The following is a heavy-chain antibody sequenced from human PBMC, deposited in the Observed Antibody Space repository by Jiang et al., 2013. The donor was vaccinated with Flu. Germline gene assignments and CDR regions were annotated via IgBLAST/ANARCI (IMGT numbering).Heavy chain of an antibody. CDR3: ARYSSGWLFEY. Sequence: KASGYTFTNYAMNWVRQAPGQGLEWMGWINTNTGNPTYAQGFTGRFVFSLDTSVSTAYLQISSLKAEDTAVYYCARYSSGWLFEYWGQGTLVTVSS. D-gene: IGHD6-19*01. V-gene: IGHV7-4-1*02. CDR1: GYTFTNYA. CDR2: INTNTGNP. J-gene: IGHJ4*02.